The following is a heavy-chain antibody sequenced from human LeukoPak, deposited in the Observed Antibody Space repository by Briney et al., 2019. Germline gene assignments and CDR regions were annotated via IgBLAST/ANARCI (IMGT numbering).Heavy chain of an antibody. Sequence: GASVKVSCKASGYTFTSYAMHWVRQAPGQGLEWMGWINAGNGNTKYSQKFQGRVTITRDTSASTAYMELSSLRSEDTAVYYCAREWGIAVAGPFDYWGQGTLVTVSS. CDR2: INAGNGNT. J-gene: IGHJ4*02. CDR1: GYTFTSYA. D-gene: IGHD6-19*01. V-gene: IGHV1-3*01. CDR3: AREWGIAVAGPFDY.